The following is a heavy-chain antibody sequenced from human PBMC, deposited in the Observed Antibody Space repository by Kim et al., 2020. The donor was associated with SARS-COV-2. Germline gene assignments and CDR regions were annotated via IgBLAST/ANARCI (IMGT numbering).Heavy chain of an antibody. CDR2: NYYSGST. V-gene: IGHV4-59*13. Sequence: SETLSLTCTVSGGSISSYYWSWIRQPPGKGLEWIGYNYYSGSTNYNPSLKSRVTISVDTSKNQFSLKLSSVTAADTAVYYCARVVLNSGSSNWFDPWGQGTLVTVSS. J-gene: IGHJ5*02. D-gene: IGHD3-10*01. CDR3: ARVVLNSGSSNWFDP. CDR1: GGSISSYY.